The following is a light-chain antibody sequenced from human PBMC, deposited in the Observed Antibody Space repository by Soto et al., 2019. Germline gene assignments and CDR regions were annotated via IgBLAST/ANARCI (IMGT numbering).Light chain of an antibody. CDR2: DTS. CDR1: QSVTNSF. CDR3: QRYNNWPLT. J-gene: IGKJ4*01. Sequence: ENVLTQSPGTLSLSPGERATLSCRASQSVTNSFFAWYQQKPGQAPRLLIYDTSTRATGVPARFSGSRSGTEFTLTINSLQSEDFAVYYCQRYNNWPLTFGGGTKVESK. V-gene: IGKV3-15*01.